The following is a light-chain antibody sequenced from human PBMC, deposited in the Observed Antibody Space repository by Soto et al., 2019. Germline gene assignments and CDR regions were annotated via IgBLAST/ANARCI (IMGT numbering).Light chain of an antibody. CDR1: QSVSVN. CDR2: GAS. J-gene: IGKJ4*01. Sequence: MTQSPSSLSASVGERATLSCIASQSVSVNLAWYQQKPGQPPRLLIYGASTRATGIPARFSGSGSGTEFTLTINSLQSEDFAVYYCQQDNNWPPLTFGGGTKVDI. CDR3: QQDNNWPPLT. V-gene: IGKV3-15*01.